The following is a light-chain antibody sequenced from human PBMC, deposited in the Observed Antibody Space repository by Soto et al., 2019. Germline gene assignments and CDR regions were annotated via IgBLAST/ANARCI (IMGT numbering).Light chain of an antibody. CDR2: DAS. V-gene: IGKV3-20*01. CDR3: QQYGSSGT. Sequence: EFVLTQSPGTLSLSPGEIATLSCRASQTVRNNYLAWYQQKPGQAPRLLIYDASSRATGIPDRFSGGGSGTDFTLTISRLEPEDFAVYYCQQYGSSGTFGQGTKVDIK. CDR1: QTVRNNY. J-gene: IGKJ1*01.